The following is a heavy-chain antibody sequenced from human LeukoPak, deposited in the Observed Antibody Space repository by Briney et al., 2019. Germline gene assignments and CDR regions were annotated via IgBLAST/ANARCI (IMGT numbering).Heavy chain of an antibody. D-gene: IGHD6-6*01. CDR1: GGSISSSSYY. V-gene: IGHV4-39*07. CDR3: ARKSGYSSSFIDY. J-gene: IGHJ4*02. CDR2: IYYSGST. Sequence: PSETLSLTCTVSGGSISSSSYYWGWIRQPPGKGLEWIGSIYYSGSTYYNPSLKSRVTISVDTSKNQFSLKLSSVTAADTAVYYCARKSGYSSSFIDYWGQGTLVTVSS.